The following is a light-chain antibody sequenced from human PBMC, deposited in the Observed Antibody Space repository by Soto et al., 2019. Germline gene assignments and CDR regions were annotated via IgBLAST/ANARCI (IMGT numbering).Light chain of an antibody. J-gene: IGKJ1*01. CDR3: QQYNNWPPWT. V-gene: IGKV3-15*01. CDR2: GAS. Sequence: EIVFAQSPGALSLSPLGRAARSGSSSQSVGSDLAWYQQKPGQAPRLLIYGASTRATGIPARFSGSWSGTEFTLTISSLQSEDFAVYYCQQYNNWPPWTFGQGTKVDIK. CDR1: QSVGSD.